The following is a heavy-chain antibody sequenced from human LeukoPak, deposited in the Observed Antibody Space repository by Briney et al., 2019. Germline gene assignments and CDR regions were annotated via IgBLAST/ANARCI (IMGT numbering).Heavy chain of an antibody. CDR1: GFTFDDYA. J-gene: IGHJ4*02. V-gene: IGHV3-9*01. CDR3: AKDASPTGDYYDSSGYDY. D-gene: IGHD3-22*01. CDR2: ISWNSGSI. Sequence: GRSLRLSCAASGFTFDDYAMHWVRQAPGKGLEWVSGISWNSGSIGYADSVKGRFTISRDNAKNSLYLQMNSLRAEDTALYYCAKDASPTGDYYDSSGYDYWGQGTLVTVSS.